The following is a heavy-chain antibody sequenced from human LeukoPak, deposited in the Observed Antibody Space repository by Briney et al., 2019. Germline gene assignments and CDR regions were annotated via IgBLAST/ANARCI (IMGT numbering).Heavy chain of an antibody. CDR3: ARDRASVSPEGWFDP. CDR2: ISAYNGHT. V-gene: IGHV1-18*01. CDR1: GYTFTNYG. Sequence: ASVKVSCKASGYTFTNYGISWVRQAPGQGLEWMGWISAYNGHTNYAQKLQGRVTMTTDTSTSTAYMELRSLRSDDTAVYYCARDRASVSPEGWFDPWGQGTLVTVSS. J-gene: IGHJ5*02. D-gene: IGHD1-14*01.